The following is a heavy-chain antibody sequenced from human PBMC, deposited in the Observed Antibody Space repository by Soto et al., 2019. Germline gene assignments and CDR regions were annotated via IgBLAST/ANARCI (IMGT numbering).Heavy chain of an antibody. Sequence: SETLSLTCAVYGGSFSGYYWSWIRQPPGKGLEWIGEINHSGSTNYNPSLKSRVTISVDTSKNQFSLKLSSVTAADTAVYYCARGGLNQWNETTSYAFDILAQRTTVPVS. J-gene: IGHJ3*02. CDR1: GGSFSGYY. D-gene: IGHD1-1*01. CDR3: ARGGLNQWNETTSYAFDI. V-gene: IGHV4-34*01. CDR2: INHSGST.